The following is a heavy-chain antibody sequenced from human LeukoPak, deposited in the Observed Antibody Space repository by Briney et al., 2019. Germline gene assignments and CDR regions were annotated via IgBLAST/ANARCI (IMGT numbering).Heavy chain of an antibody. Sequence: PGGSLRLSCAASGFTFSNYYMSWIRQAPGKGLEWVSYINAIGTTTYYADSLKGRFSISRDNAKSSLSLQMDSLRAEDTAVYYCARGDYGRYAFDFWGQGTMVTVSS. J-gene: IGHJ3*01. CDR2: INAIGTTT. CDR3: ARGDYGRYAFDF. CDR1: GFTFSNYY. V-gene: IGHV3-11*01. D-gene: IGHD4/OR15-4a*01.